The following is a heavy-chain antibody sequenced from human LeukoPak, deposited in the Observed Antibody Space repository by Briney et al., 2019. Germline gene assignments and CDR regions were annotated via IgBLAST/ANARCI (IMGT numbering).Heavy chain of an antibody. V-gene: IGHV3-23*01. Sequence: GGSLRLSCAASGFTFSSYAMSWVRQAPGKGLEWVSAISGSGGSTYHADSVKGRFTISRDNSKNTLYLQMNSLRAEDTAVYYCAKVQQLVQQSYYYGMDVWGQGTTVTVSS. D-gene: IGHD6-13*01. CDR2: ISGSGGST. J-gene: IGHJ6*02. CDR1: GFTFSSYA. CDR3: AKVQQLVQQSYYYGMDV.